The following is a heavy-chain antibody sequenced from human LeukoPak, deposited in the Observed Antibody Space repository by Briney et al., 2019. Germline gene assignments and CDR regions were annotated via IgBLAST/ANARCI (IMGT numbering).Heavy chain of an antibody. CDR1: GFSFGSYA. V-gene: IGHV3-30*18. CDR2: ISYDGSNK. CDR3: AKLGFDSSGSHTLFDL. D-gene: IGHD3-22*01. J-gene: IGHJ4*02. Sequence: GGSLRLSCAASGFSFGSYAMHWVRQAPGKGLEWVAIISYDGSNKYYADSVKGRLTISRDNSKNTLYLELNSLRVEDTAVYYCAKLGFDSSGSHTLFDLWGQGTLVTVSS.